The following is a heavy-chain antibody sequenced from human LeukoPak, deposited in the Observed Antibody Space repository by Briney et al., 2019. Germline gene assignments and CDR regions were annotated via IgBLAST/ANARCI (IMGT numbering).Heavy chain of an antibody. CDR2: ISGSGGST. Sequence: PGGSLRLSCAASGFTFSSYAMSWVRQAPGKGLEWVSAISGSGGSTYYAGSVKGRFTISRDNSKNTLYLQMNSLRAEDTAVYYCAKDLKKSSGWYASDYWGQGTLVTVSS. V-gene: IGHV3-23*01. CDR1: GFTFSSYA. J-gene: IGHJ4*02. CDR3: AKDLKKSSGWYASDY. D-gene: IGHD6-19*01.